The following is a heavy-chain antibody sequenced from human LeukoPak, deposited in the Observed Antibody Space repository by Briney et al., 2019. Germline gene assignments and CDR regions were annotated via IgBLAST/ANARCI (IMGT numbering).Heavy chain of an antibody. CDR2: IGTAGDT. Sequence: GGSLRLSCAASGFTFSSYDMHWVRQATGKGLEWVSAIGTAGDTYYPGSVKGRFTISRENAKNSLYLQMNSLRAGDTAVYYCARGMGSRDYYGPRGAFDIWGQGTMVTVSS. V-gene: IGHV3-13*01. J-gene: IGHJ3*02. CDR3: ARGMGSRDYYGPRGAFDI. CDR1: GFTFSSYD. D-gene: IGHD3-10*01.